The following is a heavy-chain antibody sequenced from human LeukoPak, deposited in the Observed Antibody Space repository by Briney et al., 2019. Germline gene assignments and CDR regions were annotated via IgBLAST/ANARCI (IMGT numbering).Heavy chain of an antibody. D-gene: IGHD3-3*01. CDR3: ARREGITIFGVVIPNWFDP. CDR2: IYYSGYT. V-gene: IGHV4-59*01. Sequence: SETLSLTCTVSGGSISSYYWTWIRQPPGKGLEWIGFIYYSGYTNYSPSLKSRVTISVDTSKNQFSLTLRSLTTADTAVYYCARREGITIFGVVIPNWFDPWGQGTLVTVSS. CDR1: GGSISSYY. J-gene: IGHJ5*02.